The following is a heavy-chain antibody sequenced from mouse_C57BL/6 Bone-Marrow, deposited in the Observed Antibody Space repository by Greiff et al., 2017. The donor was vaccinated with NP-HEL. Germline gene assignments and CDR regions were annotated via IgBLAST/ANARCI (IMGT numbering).Heavy chain of an antibody. CDR3: ARYYYGSGGWYFDV. V-gene: IGHV1-72*01. CDR1: GYTFTSYW. J-gene: IGHJ1*03. CDR2: IDPTSGGT. Sequence: QVQLQQPGADLVKPGASVKLSCKASGYTFTSYWMHWVKQRPGRGLEWIGRIDPTSGGTKFNEKFKTKATLTVDKPSSTAYMQLSSLTSEDSAVYSGARYYYGSGGWYFDVWGTGTTVTVSS. D-gene: IGHD1-1*01.